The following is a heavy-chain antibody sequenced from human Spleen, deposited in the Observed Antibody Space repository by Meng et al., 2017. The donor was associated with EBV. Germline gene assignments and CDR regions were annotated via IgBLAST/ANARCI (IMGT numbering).Heavy chain of an antibody. CDR2: ISESGGTT. Sequence: VGRGGSGAGLGKPGGSLRLSCATSGFSFSSYAMTWVRQAPGRGLEWVSGISESGGTTYYADSVKGRFTISRDNSKNTMFLQMNSLRAEDTAIYYCAKDSYYEWYFDLWGRGNMVTVSS. J-gene: IGHJ2*01. V-gene: IGHV3-23*04. D-gene: IGHD3-22*01. CDR1: GFSFSSYA. CDR3: AKDSYYEWYFDL.